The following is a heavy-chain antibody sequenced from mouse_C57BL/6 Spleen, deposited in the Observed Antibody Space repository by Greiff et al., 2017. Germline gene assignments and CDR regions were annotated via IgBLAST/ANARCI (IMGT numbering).Heavy chain of an antibody. V-gene: IGHV1-61*01. CDR2: IYPSDSET. Sequence: QLPGAELVRPGSSVKLSCKASGYTFTSYWMDWVKQRPGQGLEWIGNIYPSDSETHYNQKFKDKATLTVDKSSSTAYMQLSSLTSEDSAVYYCARRTGYGVYAMDYWGQGTSVTVSS. J-gene: IGHJ4*01. CDR1: GYTFTSYW. CDR3: ARRTGYGVYAMDY. D-gene: IGHD2-2*01.